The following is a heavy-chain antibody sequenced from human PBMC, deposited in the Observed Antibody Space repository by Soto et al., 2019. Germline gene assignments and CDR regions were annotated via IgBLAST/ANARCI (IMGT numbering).Heavy chain of an antibody. CDR1: GYTFINHD. Sequence: GASVKVSCKASGYTFINHDINWVRQAPGQGLEWMGWINPTSGNKGYEQKFQGRVTITRDNSITTAYMEVTTLRSEDTAVYYCVRGVSGSSSSGTYIYYFDNWGQGTLVTVSS. J-gene: IGHJ4*02. V-gene: IGHV1-8*01. CDR3: VRGVSGSSSSGTYIYYFDN. CDR2: INPTSGNK. D-gene: IGHD3-10*01.